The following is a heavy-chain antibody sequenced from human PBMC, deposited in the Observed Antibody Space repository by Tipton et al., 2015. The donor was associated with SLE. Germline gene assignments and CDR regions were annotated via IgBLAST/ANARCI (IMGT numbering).Heavy chain of an antibody. J-gene: IGHJ5*02. V-gene: IGHV3-9*01. D-gene: IGHD1-26*01. Sequence: RSLRLSCAASGFTFDDYAMHWVRQAPGKGLEWVSGISWNSGSIGYADSVKGRFTISRDNAKNSLYLQMNSLRAEDTALYYCAKDSLVVGARWGFWFDPWGQGTLVTVSS. CDR2: ISWNSGSI. CDR1: GFTFDDYA. CDR3: AKDSLVVGARWGFWFDP.